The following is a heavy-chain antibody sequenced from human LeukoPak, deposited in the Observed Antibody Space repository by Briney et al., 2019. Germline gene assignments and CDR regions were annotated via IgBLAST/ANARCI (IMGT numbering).Heavy chain of an antibody. CDR1: GGSFSGYY. Sequence: PETLSLTCAVYGGSFSGYYWSSVRERPGKGLGWIGEINHSGSTTYKPYLKSRVTISVDTSKNHFSLRLTSVTAGDTAVYYCARGPCSTSCHRSWYFDYWGQGTLVTVSS. V-gene: IGHV4-34*01. CDR3: ARGPCSTSCHRSWYFDY. CDR2: INHSGST. J-gene: IGHJ4*02. D-gene: IGHD2-2*01.